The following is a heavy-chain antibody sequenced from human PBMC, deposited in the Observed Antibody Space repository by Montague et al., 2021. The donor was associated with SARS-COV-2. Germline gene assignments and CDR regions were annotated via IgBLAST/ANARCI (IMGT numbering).Heavy chain of an antibody. J-gene: IGHJ4*01. CDR3: ARGGSWIYYFDY. Sequence: NDYAVSVKSRITINPDTSKNQFSLQLNSVTPEDAAMDYCARGGSWIYYFDYWGQGTLVTVSS. CDR2: N. D-gene: IGHD6-13*01. V-gene: IGHV6-1*01.